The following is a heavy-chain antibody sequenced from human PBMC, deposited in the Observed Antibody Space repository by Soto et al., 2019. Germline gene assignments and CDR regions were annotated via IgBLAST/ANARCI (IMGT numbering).Heavy chain of an antibody. CDR1: GFTLNGRW. D-gene: IGHD3-10*01. CDR3: ARGWFGPDV. Sequence: EVQLVESGGGLVQPGGSLRLSCAASGFTLNGRWMHWVRQAPGKGLVWVSGIDNAGTDSTYADSVKGRFTSSRDNAKNMLYLQMNSLRVEDTAVYYCARGWFGPDVWGKGTTVTVSS. J-gene: IGHJ6*04. CDR2: IDNAGTDS. V-gene: IGHV3-74*01.